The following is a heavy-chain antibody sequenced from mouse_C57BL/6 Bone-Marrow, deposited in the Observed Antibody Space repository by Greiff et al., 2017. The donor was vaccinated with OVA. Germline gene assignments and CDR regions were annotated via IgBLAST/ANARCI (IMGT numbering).Heavy chain of an antibody. V-gene: IGHV1-42*01. D-gene: IGHD2-1*01. J-gene: IGHJ2*01. CDR1: GYSFTGYY. Sequence: EVQGVESGPELVKPGASVKISCKASGYSFTGYYMNWVKQSPEKSLEWIGEINPSTGGTTYNQKFKAKATLTVDKSSSTAYMQLKSLTSEDSAVYYCARWFYSEYYFDYWGQGTTLTVSS. CDR2: INPSTGGT. CDR3: ARWFYSEYYFDY.